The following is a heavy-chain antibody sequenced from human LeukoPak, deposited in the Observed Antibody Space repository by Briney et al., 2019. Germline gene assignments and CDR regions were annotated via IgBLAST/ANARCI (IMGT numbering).Heavy chain of an antibody. J-gene: IGHJ4*02. V-gene: IGHV3-30*14. D-gene: IGHD3-10*01. CDR3: GSGEWPQNY. Sequence: GGSLRLSCAASGFTFSSNAIHWVRQAPGKGLEWVAEISYDGGNTYYADSVKGRFTISRDNSKNTLYLQMNSLSTEDTAVYYCGSGEWPQNYWGQGTLVTVSS. CDR1: GFTFSSNA. CDR2: ISYDGGNT.